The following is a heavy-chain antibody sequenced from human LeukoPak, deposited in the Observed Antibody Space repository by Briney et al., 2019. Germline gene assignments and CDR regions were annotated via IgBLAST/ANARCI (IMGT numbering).Heavy chain of an antibody. CDR1: GGTFSSYA. CDR3: AREGYYYDSSGYYYLDY. D-gene: IGHD3-22*01. V-gene: IGHV1-69*04. CDR2: IIPILGIA. Sequence: GASLKVSCKASGGTFSSYAISWVRQAPGQGLEWMGRIIPILGIANYAQKFQGRVTITADKSTSTAYMELSSLRSEDTAVYYCAREGYYYDSSGYYYLDYWGQGTLVTVSS. J-gene: IGHJ4*02.